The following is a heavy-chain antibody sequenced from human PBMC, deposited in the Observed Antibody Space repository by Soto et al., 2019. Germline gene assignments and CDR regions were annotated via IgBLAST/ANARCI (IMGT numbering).Heavy chain of an antibody. V-gene: IGHV4-30-4*01. Sequence: QVQLQESGPGLVKPSQTLSLTCTVSGGSISSGDDFWTWIRQPPGKGLEWIGYIYYSGSTYYNPSLKSRLTTPVDTSTDQFSLKLSSVTAADTAVYYCARDRAKWKDYYYYGMDVWGQGTTVTVSS. J-gene: IGHJ6*02. CDR2: IYYSGST. D-gene: IGHD1-20*01. CDR3: ARDRAKWKDYYYYGMDV. CDR1: GGSISSGDDF.